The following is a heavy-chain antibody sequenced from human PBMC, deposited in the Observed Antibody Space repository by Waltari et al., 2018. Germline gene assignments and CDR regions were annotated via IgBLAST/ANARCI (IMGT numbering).Heavy chain of an antibody. CDR3: VRVSNQWYFDL. CDR2: IIHSGST. J-gene: IGHJ2*01. D-gene: IGHD3-3*02. V-gene: IGHV4-38-2*01. CDR1: GYFISSGYY. Sequence: QVQLQESGPGLVKASETLSLTCCVPGYFISSGYYWGWIRRPPGKGLEWIGSIIHSGSTYYNPSLKSRVTISVDTSKNQFTLNLNSVTAADTAVYYCVRVSNQWYFDLWGRGTLVSVSS.